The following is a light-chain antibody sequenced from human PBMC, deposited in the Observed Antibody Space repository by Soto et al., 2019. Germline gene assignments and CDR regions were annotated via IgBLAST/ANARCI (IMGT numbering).Light chain of an antibody. CDR3: SSYTSSSTHV. Sequence: QSVLTQPASVSGSPGQSITISCTGTSSDVGAYKYVSWYQQHPDKAPKLIIYEVSYRPSGVSNRFSGSKSGNTASLTISGLQAEDEADYYCSSYTSSSTHVFGGGTKLTVL. CDR1: SSDVGAYKY. J-gene: IGLJ3*02. CDR2: EVS. V-gene: IGLV2-14*01.